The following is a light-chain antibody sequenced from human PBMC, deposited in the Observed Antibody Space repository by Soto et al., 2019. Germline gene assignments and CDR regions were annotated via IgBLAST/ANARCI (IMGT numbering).Light chain of an antibody. CDR2: GAS. CDR1: QSVSSN. Sequence: EIVMTQSPATLSVSPGERATLSCRASQSVSSNLAWYQQTPGQAPRLLIYGASTRATGIPARFSGSGSGTEXXXTIXGLQSEDFAVYYXXQYDNWPSLTFGGGTKVEIK. J-gene: IGKJ4*01. CDR3: XQYDNWPSLT. V-gene: IGKV3-15*01.